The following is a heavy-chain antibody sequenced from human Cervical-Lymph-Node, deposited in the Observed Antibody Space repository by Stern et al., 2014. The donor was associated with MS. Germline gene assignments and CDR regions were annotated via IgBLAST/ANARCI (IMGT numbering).Heavy chain of an antibody. CDR3: AAAATADAFDI. Sequence: QLVQSGPEVKKPGTSVKVSCKASGFTFTSSAVQWVRQARGQRLEWIGWIVGGSGNTNYAQKFQERVTITRDMSTSTAYMELSSLRSEDTAVYYCAAAATADAFDIWGQGTMVTVSS. CDR1: GFTFTSSA. J-gene: IGHJ3*02. V-gene: IGHV1-58*01. CDR2: IVGGSGNT.